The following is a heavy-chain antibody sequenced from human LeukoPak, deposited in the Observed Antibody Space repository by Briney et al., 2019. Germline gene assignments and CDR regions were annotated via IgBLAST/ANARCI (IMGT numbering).Heavy chain of an antibody. J-gene: IGHJ4*02. CDR3: ARDVGITIFGVVNRSGPLFDY. D-gene: IGHD3-3*01. CDR2: INPSGGST. V-gene: IGHV1-46*01. Sequence: GASVKVSCKASGYTFTSYYMHWVRQAPGQGLEWMGIINPSGGSTSYAQRFQGRVTMNRDTSTSTVYMELSSLRSEDTAVYYCARDVGITIFGVVNRSGPLFDYWGQGTLVTVSS. CDR1: GYTFTSYY.